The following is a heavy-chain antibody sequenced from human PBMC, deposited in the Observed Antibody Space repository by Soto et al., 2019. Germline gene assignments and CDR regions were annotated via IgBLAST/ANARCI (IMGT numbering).Heavy chain of an antibody. CDR2: IYYSGST. V-gene: IGHV4-39*01. J-gene: IGHJ6*02. CDR3: ARGGDGYNSRHYYYGMDV. Sequence: PSETLSLTCTASGGSISSSSYYWGWIRQPPGKGLEWIGSIYYSGSTYYNPSLKSRVTISVDTSKNQFSLKLSSVTAADTAVYYCARGGDGYNSRHYYYGMDVWGQGTTVTVSS. CDR1: GGSISSSSYY. D-gene: IGHD5-12*01.